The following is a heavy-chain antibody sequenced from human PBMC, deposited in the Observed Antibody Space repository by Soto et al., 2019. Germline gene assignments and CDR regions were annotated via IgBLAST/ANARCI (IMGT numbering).Heavy chain of an antibody. V-gene: IGHV4-59*08. D-gene: IGHD3-22*01. CDR2: IYYSGST. J-gene: IGHJ6*02. CDR3: ARQYYYDSSGYYYHYYGMDV. Sequence: SETLSLTCTVSGGSISSYYWSWIRQPPGKGLEWIGYIYYSGSTNYNPSLKSRVTISVDTSKNRFSLKLSSVTAADTAVYYCARQYYYDSSGYYYHYYGMDVWGQGTTVTVSS. CDR1: GGSISSYY.